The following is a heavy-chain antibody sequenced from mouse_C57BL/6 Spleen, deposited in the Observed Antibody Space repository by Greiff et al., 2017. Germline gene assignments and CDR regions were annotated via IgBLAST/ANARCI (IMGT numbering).Heavy chain of an antibody. CDR3: ASSLITTVVDAWFAY. D-gene: IGHD1-1*01. V-gene: IGHV1-72*01. CDR1: GYTFTSYW. J-gene: IGHJ3*01. Sequence: QVQLQQPGAELVKPGASVKLSCKASGYTFTSYWMHWVKQRPGRGLEWIGRIDPNSGGTKYNEKFKSKATLTVDKPSSTAYMQLSRLTSEDSAVYYGASSLITTVVDAWFAYWGQGTLVTVSA. CDR2: IDPNSGGT.